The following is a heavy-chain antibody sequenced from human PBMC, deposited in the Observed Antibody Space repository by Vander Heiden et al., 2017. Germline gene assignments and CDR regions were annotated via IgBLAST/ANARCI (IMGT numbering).Heavy chain of an antibody. CDR1: GFTFSSYG. D-gene: IGHD5-18*01. Sequence: QVQLVESGGGVVQPGRSLRLSCAASGFTFSSYGLHWVRQAPGKGLGWVAVISYDGSKKYYTTSVKGRFTISRDKSKHTLYLPMNSLGSEDTARYYSAKAPRGYGPTSIGVADYWGQGTPVTVSS. V-gene: IGHV3-30*18. J-gene: IGHJ4*02. CDR3: AKAPRGYGPTSIGVADY. CDR2: ISYDGSKK.